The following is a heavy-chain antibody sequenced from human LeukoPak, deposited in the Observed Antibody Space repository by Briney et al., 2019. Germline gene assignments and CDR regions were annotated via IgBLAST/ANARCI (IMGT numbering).Heavy chain of an antibody. CDR3: ARDGSITGTTGEFDY. V-gene: IGHV1-2*04. J-gene: IGHJ4*02. D-gene: IGHD1-7*01. CDR2: INPNSGGT. CDR1: GYTFTGYY. Sequence: ASVKVSCKASGYTFTGYYMHWVRQAPGQGLEWMGWINPNSGGTNYAQKFQGWVTMTRDTSISTAYMELCRLRSDDTAVYYCARDGSITGTTGEFDYWGQGTLVTVSS.